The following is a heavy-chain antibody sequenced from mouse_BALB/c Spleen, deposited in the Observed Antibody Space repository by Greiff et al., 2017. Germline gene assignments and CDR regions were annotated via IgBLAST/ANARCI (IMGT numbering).Heavy chain of an antibody. V-gene: IGHV1-18*01. D-gene: IGHD2-1*01. CDR2: INPNNGGT. CDR3: ARLGYGNYVDWFAY. CDR1: GYTFTDYN. Sequence: VQLQQSGPELVKPGASVKIPCKASGYTFTDYNMDWVKQSHGKSLEWIGDINPNNGGTIYNQKFKGKATLTVDKSSSTAYMELRSLTSEDTAVYYCARLGYGNYVDWFAYWGQGTLVTVSA. J-gene: IGHJ3*01.